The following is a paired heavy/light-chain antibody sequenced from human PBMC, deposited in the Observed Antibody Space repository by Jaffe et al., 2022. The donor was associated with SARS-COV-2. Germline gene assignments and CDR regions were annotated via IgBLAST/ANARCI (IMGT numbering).Heavy chain of an antibody. V-gene: IGHV6-1*01. CDR1: GDSVSSNTLT. CDR2: TYYRSKWDN. CDR3: VGVRGGVFDY. Sequence: QVQLQQSGPRLVKPTQTLSLTCAISGDSVSSNTLTWNWIRQSPSRGLEWLGRTYYRSKWDNDYAVSVKSRITINPDTSENQFSLQLNSVTPEDTAVYYCVGVRGGVFDYWGQGTLVTVSS. J-gene: IGHJ4*02. D-gene: IGHD3-16*01.
Light chain of an antibody. J-gene: IGKJ1*01. CDR1: QSVSTN. Sequence: ETGMTQSPATLSVSPGERATLSCRASQSVSTNLAWYQQKPGQAPRLLIYGASTRATGIPARFSGSGSGTEFTLTISSLQSEDFAIYYCQQYNNWPWTFGQGAKVEVK. CDR2: GAS. CDR3: QQYNNWPWT. V-gene: IGKV3-15*01.